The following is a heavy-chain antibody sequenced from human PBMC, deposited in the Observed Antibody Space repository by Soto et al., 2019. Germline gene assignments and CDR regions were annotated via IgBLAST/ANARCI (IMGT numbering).Heavy chain of an antibody. V-gene: IGHV3-74*01. CDR3: ASVRMWWAGAFDI. J-gene: IGHJ3*02. CDR2: INSGGSST. D-gene: IGHD2-21*01. Sequence: EVQLVESGGGLVQPGESLRLSCAASGFTFSSYWMYWVRQAPGKGLVWVSRINSGGSSTSYAGSVKGRFTISRDNAKNTLYLQMNSLRAEDTAVYYCASVRMWWAGAFDIWGQGTMVTVSS. CDR1: GFTFSSYW.